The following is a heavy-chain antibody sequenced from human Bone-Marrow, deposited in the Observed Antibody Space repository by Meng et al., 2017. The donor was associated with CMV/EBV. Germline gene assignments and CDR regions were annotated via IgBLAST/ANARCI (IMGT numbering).Heavy chain of an antibody. Sequence: ASAKVSCKASGYTFTSYGISWVRQAPGQGLEWMGWISDYNGNTNYAQKFQGRVTMTTDTSTSTDYMELRSLRSDDTAVYYCARYGGTSAPLHFYGMDVWGQGTTVTVSS. V-gene: IGHV1-18*01. CDR3: ARYGGTSAPLHFYGMDV. CDR2: ISDYNGNT. J-gene: IGHJ6*02. CDR1: GYTFTSYG. D-gene: IGHD4-23*01.